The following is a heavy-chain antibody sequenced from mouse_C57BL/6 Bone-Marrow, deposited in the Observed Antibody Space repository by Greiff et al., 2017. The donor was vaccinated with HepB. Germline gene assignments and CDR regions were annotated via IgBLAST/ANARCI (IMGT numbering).Heavy chain of an antibody. J-gene: IGHJ4*01. CDR3: TTDFPLYYYAMDY. Sequence: EVQLQQSGTVLARPGASVKMSCKTSGYTFTSYWMHWVKQRPGQGLEWIGAIYPGNSDTSYNQKFKGKAKLTAVTSASTAYMELSSLTNEDSAVYYCTTDFPLYYYAMDYWGQGTSVTVSS. D-gene: IGHD2-4*01. V-gene: IGHV1-5*01. CDR2: IYPGNSDT. CDR1: GYTFTSYW.